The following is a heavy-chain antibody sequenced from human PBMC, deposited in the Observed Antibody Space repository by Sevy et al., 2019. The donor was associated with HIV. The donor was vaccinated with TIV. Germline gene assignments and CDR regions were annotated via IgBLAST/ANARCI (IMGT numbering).Heavy chain of an antibody. V-gene: IGHV3-7*01. D-gene: IGHD6-13*01. J-gene: IGHJ6*02. CDR2: IKQDGSEK. Sequence: GGSLRLSCTVSGFTFGDYTLSWVRQAPGKGLEWVANIKQDGSEKYYVDSVKGRFTISRDNAKNSLYLQMNSLRAEDTAVYYCAREKVWQQLGYYYYYGMDVWGQGTTVTVSS. CDR3: AREKVWQQLGYYYYYGMDV. CDR1: GFTFGDYT.